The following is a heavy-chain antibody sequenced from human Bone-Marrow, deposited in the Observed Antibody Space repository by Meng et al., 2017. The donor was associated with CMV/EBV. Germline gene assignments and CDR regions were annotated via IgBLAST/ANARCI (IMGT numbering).Heavy chain of an antibody. CDR2: IYSGGST. J-gene: IGHJ4*02. CDR3: ARDPIGIPFDY. D-gene: IGHD1-14*01. Sequence: GESLKISCAASGFTVSSNYMSWVRQAPGKGLEWVSVIYSGGSTYYADSVKGRFTISRDNSKNTLYLQMNSLRAEDTAVYYCARDPIGIPFDYWGQGKRVTVSS. CDR1: GFTVSSNY. V-gene: IGHV3-66*02.